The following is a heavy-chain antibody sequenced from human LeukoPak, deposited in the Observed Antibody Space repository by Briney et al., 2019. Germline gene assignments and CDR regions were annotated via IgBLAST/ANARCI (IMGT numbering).Heavy chain of an antibody. V-gene: IGHV6-1*01. Sequence: SQTLSLTCAISGDSVSSSSAAWNWIRQSPSRGLEWLGRTYYRSKWYNDYAVSVKSRITINPDTSKNQFSLQLNSVTPEDTAVYYCARDLLAYDSPSPYNWFDPWGQGTLVTVSS. CDR3: ARDLLAYDSPSPYNWFDP. CDR1: GDSVSSSSAA. D-gene: IGHD3-22*01. CDR2: TYYRSKWYN. J-gene: IGHJ5*02.